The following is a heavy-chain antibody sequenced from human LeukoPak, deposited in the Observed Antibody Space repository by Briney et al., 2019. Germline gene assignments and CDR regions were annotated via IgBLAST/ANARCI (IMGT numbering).Heavy chain of an antibody. D-gene: IGHD3-9*01. V-gene: IGHV4-39*01. J-gene: IGHJ4*02. CDR3: ASRNDILTGYVFDF. CDR2: IYYSGST. CDR1: GGSVSSSIYY. Sequence: SETLSLTCTVSGGSVSSSIYYWGWIRQPPGKGLEWIGSIYYSGSTSYNPSLKSRITISVDTSKNQFSLKLTSVTAADTAVYYCASRNDILTGYVFDFWGQGTLVTVSS.